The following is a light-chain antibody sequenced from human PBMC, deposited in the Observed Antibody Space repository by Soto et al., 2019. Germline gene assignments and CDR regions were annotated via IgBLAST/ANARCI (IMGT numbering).Light chain of an antibody. CDR2: GAS. Sequence: DIQMTQSPSSLSASVGDRLTLTCWASQTITHLLNWYQQKPGEAPKLLIYGASNLQAGVPSRFSGSGSGTDFTLTISSLQPEDFATYYCQQSFSSPHTFGQGTKLEIK. CDR1: QTITHL. CDR3: QQSFSSPHT. V-gene: IGKV1-39*01. J-gene: IGKJ2*01.